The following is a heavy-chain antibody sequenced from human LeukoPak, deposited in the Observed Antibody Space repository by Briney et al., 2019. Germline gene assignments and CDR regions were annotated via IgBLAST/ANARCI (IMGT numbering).Heavy chain of an antibody. CDR1: GFSFSTSW. CDR2: ISGDGTTT. Sequence: GGSLRLSCVASGFSFSTSWMHWVRQDAGRGLVWVSRISGDGTTTTYADSVKGRFTISRDNAKNTVFLQMNSLSTEDTAVYYCVRGGSPFYWGQGSLVTVSP. J-gene: IGHJ4*02. V-gene: IGHV3-74*01. CDR3: VRGGSPFY. D-gene: IGHD3-10*01.